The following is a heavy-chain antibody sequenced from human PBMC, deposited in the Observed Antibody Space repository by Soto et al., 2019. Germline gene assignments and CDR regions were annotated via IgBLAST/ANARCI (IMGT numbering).Heavy chain of an antibody. CDR1: GFTFSSYG. CDR3: AKGQPRGYDYGYGDAFDV. D-gene: IGHD5-18*01. CDR2: ISYDGRDK. V-gene: IGHV3-30*18. Sequence: GGSLRLSCAASGFTFSSYGMHWVRQAPGKGLEWVALISYDGRDKYYADSVKGRFTISRDSSKNTLGLQLNSLRVEDTAVYYCAKGQPRGYDYGYGDAFDVWGQGTVVTVSS. J-gene: IGHJ3*01.